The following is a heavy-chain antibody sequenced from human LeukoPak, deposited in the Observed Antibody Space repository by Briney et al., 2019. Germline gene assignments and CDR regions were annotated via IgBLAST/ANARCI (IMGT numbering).Heavy chain of an antibody. V-gene: IGHV4-31*03. Sequence: PSQTLSLTCTVSGGSISSGGYYWSWIRQHPGKGLEWIGYVYYSGSTYYNPSLKSRVTISVDTSKNQFSLKLSSVTAADTAVYYCATTPVFGMPFDIWGQGTMVTVSS. D-gene: IGHD3-3*01. CDR3: ATTPVFGMPFDI. CDR1: GGSISSGGYY. CDR2: VYYSGST. J-gene: IGHJ3*02.